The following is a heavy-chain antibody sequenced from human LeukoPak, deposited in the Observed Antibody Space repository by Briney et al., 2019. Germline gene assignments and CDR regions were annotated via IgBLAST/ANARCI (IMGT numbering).Heavy chain of an antibody. Sequence: PGGSVRLSCGAWGFPFSNYAVLWVREARGGGLEGFAYISSSSSYTNYPDSGKGRFVVCSVHEKNSLHRQMNSLRADAPAVYYSPRVMEVRGVIGYSFDYWGQGTLVTVSS. CDR3: PRVMEVRGVIGYSFDY. J-gene: IGHJ4*02. CDR2: ISSSSSYT. CDR1: GFPFSNYA. V-gene: IGHV3-11*05. D-gene: IGHD3-10*01.